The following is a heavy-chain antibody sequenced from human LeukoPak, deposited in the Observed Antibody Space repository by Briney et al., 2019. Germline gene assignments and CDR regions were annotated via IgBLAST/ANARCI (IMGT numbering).Heavy chain of an antibody. Sequence: PGGSLRLSCAASGFTFRSYWMSWVRQAPGKGLEWVANIKQDGSEKYYADSVKGRFTFSRDNAKNSLYLQMNSLRAEDTAVYYCVRGEAHDSWGQGTLITVSS. CDR2: IKQDGSEK. V-gene: IGHV3-7*01. CDR3: VRGEAHDS. CDR1: GFTFRSYW. J-gene: IGHJ4*02. D-gene: IGHD1-26*01.